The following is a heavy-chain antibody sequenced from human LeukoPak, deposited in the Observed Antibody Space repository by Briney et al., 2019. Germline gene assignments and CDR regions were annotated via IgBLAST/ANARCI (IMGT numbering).Heavy chain of an antibody. CDR2: IFNDGSNK. V-gene: IGHV3-30*04. D-gene: IGHD1-26*01. CDR1: GFTFSSYA. CDR3: ARVLGATFDY. Sequence: GGSLRLSCAASGFTFSSYAMHWVRQAPGKGLEWVADIFNDGSNKYYADSVKGRFTISRDDSKNTLYVQMNSLRAEDTGVYYCARVLGATFDYWGQGTLVTVSS. J-gene: IGHJ4*02.